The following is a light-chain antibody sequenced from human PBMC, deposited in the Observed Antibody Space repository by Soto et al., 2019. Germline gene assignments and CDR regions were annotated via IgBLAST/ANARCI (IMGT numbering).Light chain of an antibody. CDR1: QSVSSN. CDR3: QQYNNWLPFT. CDR2: GAS. V-gene: IGKV3-15*01. J-gene: IGKJ3*01. Sequence: EIVMTQSPATLSVSPGERATLSCRASQSVSSNLAWYQQKPGQAPRLLIYGASTRATGIPARLSGSGSGTEFALTISSLQSDDFGVYYCQQYNNWLPFTFGPGTKVDI.